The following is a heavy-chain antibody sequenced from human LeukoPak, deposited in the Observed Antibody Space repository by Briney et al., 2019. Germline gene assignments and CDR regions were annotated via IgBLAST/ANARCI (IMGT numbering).Heavy chain of an antibody. CDR3: ARDQSTKGAYYYYMDV. Sequence: PGGSLRLSCAASGFTFSNAWMSWDRQAQGKGLEWVGRLKSKTDGGTTEYAAPVKGSITISRGDSKNTLYLQMNCLRAEDTCVYDCARDQSTKGAYYYYMDVWGKGTTVTVSS. D-gene: IGHD1-1*01. V-gene: IGHV3-15*01. CDR2: LKSKTDGGTT. CDR1: GFTFSNAW. J-gene: IGHJ6*03.